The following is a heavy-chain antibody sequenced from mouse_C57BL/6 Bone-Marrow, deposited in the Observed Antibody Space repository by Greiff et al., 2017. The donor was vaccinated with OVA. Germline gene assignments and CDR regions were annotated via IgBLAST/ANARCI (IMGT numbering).Heavy chain of an antibody. J-gene: IGHJ4*01. V-gene: IGHV1-72*01. CDR1: GYTFTSYW. Sequence: VQRVESGAELVKPGASVKLSCKASGYTFTSYWMHWVKQRPGRGLEWIGRIDPNSGGTKYNEKFKSKATLTVDKPSSTAYMQLSSLTSEDSAVYYCAIYYDYDGGGFYYAMDYWGQGTSVTVSS. CDR2: IDPNSGGT. D-gene: IGHD2-4*01. CDR3: AIYYDYDGGGFYYAMDY.